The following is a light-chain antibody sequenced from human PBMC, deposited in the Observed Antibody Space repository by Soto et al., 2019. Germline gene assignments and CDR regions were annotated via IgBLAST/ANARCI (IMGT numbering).Light chain of an antibody. CDR1: SSDVGGYNY. Sequence: QSALTQPPSASGSPGQSVAISCTGTSSDVGGYNYVSWYQQYPGKAPKLIMYEVTKRRSGVPDRFSGPKSGSTASLTVSGLQAEDEADYYCGSYVGSNNYVFGTGTKLTVL. CDR3: GSYVGSNNYV. CDR2: EVT. J-gene: IGLJ1*01. V-gene: IGLV2-8*01.